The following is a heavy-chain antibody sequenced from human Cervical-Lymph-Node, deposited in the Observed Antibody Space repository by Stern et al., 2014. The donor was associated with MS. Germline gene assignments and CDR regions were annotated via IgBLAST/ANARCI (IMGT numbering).Heavy chain of an antibody. J-gene: IGHJ4*02. CDR2: ISPMFGRA. CDR1: GGTFSTSV. CDR3: ARERDNSYAFDS. D-gene: IGHD3-16*01. Sequence: DQLGESGAEMRKPGSSVRVSCKASGGTFSTSVISWLRQAPGQGLEGMGGISPMFGRANYAQKFQGSVTITADESTSTVYMGLTSLRSEDTGVYYCARERDNSYAFDSWGQGTLLTVSS. V-gene: IGHV1-69*01.